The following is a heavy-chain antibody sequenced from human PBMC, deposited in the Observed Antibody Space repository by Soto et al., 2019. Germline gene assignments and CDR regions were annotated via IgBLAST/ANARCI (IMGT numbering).Heavy chain of an antibody. J-gene: IGHJ5*02. CDR1: GGTFSSYV. V-gene: IGHV1-2*04. D-gene: IGHD2-15*01. CDR2: INPNSGGT. Sequence: ASVKVSCKAPGGTFSSYVINWVRQAPGQGLEWMGWINPNSGGTNYAQKFQGWVTMTRDTSISTAYMELSRLRSDDTAVYYCARDKSGGARLNWFDPWGQGTLVTVSS. CDR3: ARDKSGGARLNWFDP.